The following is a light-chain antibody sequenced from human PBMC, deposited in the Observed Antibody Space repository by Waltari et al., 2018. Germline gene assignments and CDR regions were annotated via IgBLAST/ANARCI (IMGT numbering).Light chain of an antibody. J-gene: IGKJ2*01. Sequence: DIVMTQSPDSLAVSLGERATINCKSGQSVLYSSNNKDYLAWYQQKPGQPPKLLFYWAATRESGVPDRFSGSGSGTDFTLTISSLQAEDVAVYYCQKYHSFPYTFGQGTKLEIK. CDR3: QKYHSFPYT. V-gene: IGKV4-1*01. CDR1: QSVLYSSNNKDY. CDR2: WAA.